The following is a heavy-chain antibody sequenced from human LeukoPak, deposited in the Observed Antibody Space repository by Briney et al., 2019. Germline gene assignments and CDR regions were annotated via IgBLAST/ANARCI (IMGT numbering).Heavy chain of an antibody. Sequence: PSETLSLTCTVSGGSIGSGGYSWSWIRQPPEKGLEWIGYIYYSGSTYYNPSLKSRVTISIDTSKNQFSLNLSSVTAADTAVYFCARFDYGDYVDAFDIWGQGTMVTVSS. CDR2: IYYSGST. J-gene: IGHJ3*02. V-gene: IGHV4-30-4*07. D-gene: IGHD4-17*01. CDR3: ARFDYGDYVDAFDI. CDR1: GGSIGSGGYS.